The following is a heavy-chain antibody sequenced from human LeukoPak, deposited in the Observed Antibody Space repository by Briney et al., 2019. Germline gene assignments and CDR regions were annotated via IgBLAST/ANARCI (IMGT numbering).Heavy chain of an antibody. CDR1: GGSISDNY. V-gene: IGHV4-59*08. Sequence: SETLSLTCAVSGGSISDNYWSWIRQPPGKGLEWIGYAYYSGHTNYNSSLKSRVTMSLDTSKSQFSLRLSSVTAADTAVYFCARHPFATPFDYWGPGTLVTVSS. CDR2: AYYSGHT. CDR3: ARHPFATPFDY. D-gene: IGHD2-15*01. J-gene: IGHJ4*02.